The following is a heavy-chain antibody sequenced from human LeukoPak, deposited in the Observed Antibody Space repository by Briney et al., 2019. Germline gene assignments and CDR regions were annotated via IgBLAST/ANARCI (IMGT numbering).Heavy chain of an antibody. Sequence: ASVKVSCKASGYTSTSYGISWVRQAPGQGLEWMGWISAYNGNTNYEQKFQGRVTMTTDTSTSTAYMELRSLRSDDTAVYYCARVNYYGSGGTFDHWGQGTLVTVSS. D-gene: IGHD3-10*01. CDR3: ARVNYYGSGGTFDH. J-gene: IGHJ4*02. CDR2: ISAYNGNT. V-gene: IGHV1-18*01. CDR1: GYTSTSYG.